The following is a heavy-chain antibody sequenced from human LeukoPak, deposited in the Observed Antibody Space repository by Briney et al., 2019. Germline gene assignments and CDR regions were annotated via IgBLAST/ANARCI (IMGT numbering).Heavy chain of an antibody. J-gene: IGHJ4*02. CDR1: GFTLRSYT. V-gene: IGHV3-21*01. CDR3: AREADNDYDSHFDY. CDR2: ISSSSSYR. Sequence: GGSLRLSCAASGFTLRSYTMNWVRQAPGKGLEWVSSISSSSSYRYYADSVKGRFTISRDNAKNSLYLQMNSLRAEDTAVYYCAREADNDYDSHFDYWGQGTLVTVSS. D-gene: IGHD5-12*01.